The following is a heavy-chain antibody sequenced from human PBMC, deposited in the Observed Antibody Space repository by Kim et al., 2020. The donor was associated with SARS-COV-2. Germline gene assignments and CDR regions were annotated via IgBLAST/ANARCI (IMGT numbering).Heavy chain of an antibody. V-gene: IGHV4-39*01. CDR2: IYYSGST. Sequence: SETLSLTCTVSGGSISSSSYYWGWIRQPPGKGLEWIGSIYYSGSTYYNPSLKSRVTISVDTSKNQFSLKLSSVTAADTAVYYCARGGGFGGLPLPHGYWGQGTLVTVSS. CDR1: GGSISSSSYY. D-gene: IGHD3-16*01. CDR3: ARGGGFGGLPLPHGY. J-gene: IGHJ4*02.